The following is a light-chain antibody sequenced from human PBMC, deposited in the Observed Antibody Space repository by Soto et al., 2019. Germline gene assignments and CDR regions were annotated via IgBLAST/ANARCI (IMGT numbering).Light chain of an antibody. CDR2: DAS. V-gene: IGKV3-11*01. J-gene: IGKJ1*01. CDR3: QQRSNWHPT. CDR1: QSVSTY. Sequence: EIVLTQSPATLSLSPGERATLSCRASQSVSTYLAWYQQKPGQAPRLLIYDASNRATGIPARFSGSGSGTDFRLTISSLEPEDFAVYYCQQRSNWHPTFGQGTKVEIK.